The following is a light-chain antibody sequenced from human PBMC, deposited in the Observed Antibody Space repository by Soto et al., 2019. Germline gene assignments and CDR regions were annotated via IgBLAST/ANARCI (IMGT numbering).Light chain of an antibody. V-gene: IGKV3-11*01. Sequence: EIVLTQSPATLSLSPGQRATLSCRASQSVGSYLAWYRQKPGQAPRLLIYDASNRATGIPARFSGSGPGTDFTLTISRVEPEDLAVYYCQHRSNWPPGAAFGGGTNLEIK. J-gene: IGKJ4*01. CDR2: DAS. CDR1: QSVGSY. CDR3: QHRSNWPPGAA.